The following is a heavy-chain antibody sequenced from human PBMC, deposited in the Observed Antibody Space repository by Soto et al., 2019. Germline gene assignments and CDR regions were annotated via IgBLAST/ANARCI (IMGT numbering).Heavy chain of an antibody. Sequence: GGSLRLSCAASGFTFSSCAMSWVRQAPGKGLEWVSAISGSGGSTYYADSVKGRFTISRDNSKNTLYLQMNSLRAEDTAVYYCAKDSGTAMVTSYYYYGMDVWGQGTTVTVSS. CDR1: GFTFSSCA. CDR2: ISGSGGST. D-gene: IGHD5-18*01. V-gene: IGHV3-23*01. J-gene: IGHJ6*02. CDR3: AKDSGTAMVTSYYYYGMDV.